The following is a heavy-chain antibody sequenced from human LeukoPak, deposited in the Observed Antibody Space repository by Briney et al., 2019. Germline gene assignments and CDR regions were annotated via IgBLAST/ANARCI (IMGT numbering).Heavy chain of an antibody. J-gene: IGHJ4*02. CDR1: GFTFSSYA. CDR2: ISISGGNT. V-gene: IGHV3-23*01. CDR3: AKGGVNFDY. Sequence: GGSLRLSCAASGFTFSSYAMSWVRQAPGKGLEWVSTISISGGNTYYADSVKGRFTISRDKSNNTLELQMNSLRAEDTAVYYCAKGGVNFDYWGQGTLVTDSS. D-gene: IGHD3-10*01.